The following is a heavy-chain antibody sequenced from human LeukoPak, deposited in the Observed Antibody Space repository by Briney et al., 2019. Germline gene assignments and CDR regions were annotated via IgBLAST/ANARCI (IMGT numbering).Heavy chain of an antibody. CDR3: ARRGRDYYDSSGYHRSYYFDY. Sequence: SETLSLTCAVYGGSLNGYYWSWIRQSPGRGLEWIGEISHSGSTNYNPSLKSRVTISVDTSKNQFSLKLTSVTAADTAVYYCARRGRDYYDSSGYHRSYYFDYWGQGTLVTVSS. CDR1: GGSLNGYY. J-gene: IGHJ4*02. CDR2: ISHSGST. V-gene: IGHV4-34*01. D-gene: IGHD3-22*01.